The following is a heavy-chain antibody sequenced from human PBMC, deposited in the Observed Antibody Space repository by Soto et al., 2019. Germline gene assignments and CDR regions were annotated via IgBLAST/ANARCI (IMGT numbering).Heavy chain of an antibody. V-gene: IGHV3-13*01. J-gene: IGHJ4*02. CDR3: ARGLTVLRYFDWKEETEFDY. CDR1: GFTFSSYD. D-gene: IGHD3-9*01. CDR2: IGTAGDT. Sequence: GGSLRLSCAASGFTFSSYDMHWVRQATGKGLDWVSAIGTAGDTYYPGSVKGRFTISRENAKNSLYLQMNSLRAGDTAVYYCARGLTVLRYFDWKEETEFDYWGQGTLVTVSS.